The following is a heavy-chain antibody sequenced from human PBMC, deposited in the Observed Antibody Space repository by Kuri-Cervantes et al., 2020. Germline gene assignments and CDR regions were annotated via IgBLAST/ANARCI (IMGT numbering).Heavy chain of an antibody. CDR3: ASIAAAGAFDI. CDR2: VNTNTGNP. D-gene: IGHD6-13*01. J-gene: IGHJ3*02. Sequence: ASVKVSCKASGYTFTSYAMDWVRQAPGQGLEWMGWVNTNTGNPTYAQGFTGRFVFSLDTSVSTAYLQISSLKAEDTAVYYCASIAAAGAFDIWGQGTMVTVSS. CDR1: GYTFTSYA. V-gene: IGHV7-4-1*02.